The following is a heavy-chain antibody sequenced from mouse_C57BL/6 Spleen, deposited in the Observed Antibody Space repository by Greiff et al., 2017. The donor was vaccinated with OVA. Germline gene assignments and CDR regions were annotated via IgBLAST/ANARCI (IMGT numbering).Heavy chain of an antibody. D-gene: IGHD1-1*01. V-gene: IGHV1-15*01. J-gene: IGHJ1*03. Sequence: LVESGAELVRPGASVTLSCKASGYTFTDYEMHWVKQTPVHGLEWIGAIDPETGGTAYNQKFKGKAILTADKSSSTAYMELRSLTSEDSAVYYCTRPYYYGSSYWYFDVWGTGTTVTVSS. CDR1: GYTFTDYE. CDR2: IDPETGGT. CDR3: TRPYYYGSSYWYFDV.